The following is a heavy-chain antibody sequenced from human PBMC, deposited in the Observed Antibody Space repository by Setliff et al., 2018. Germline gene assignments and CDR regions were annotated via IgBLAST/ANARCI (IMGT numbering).Heavy chain of an antibody. CDR2: IYVSTGST. CDR1: GDSISSGIYH. J-gene: IGHJ3*01. D-gene: IGHD4-17*01. V-gene: IGHV4-61*02. CDR3: ARIGGSTTVNLLGLFQTPPDAFDF. Sequence: PSETLSLTCTVSGDSISSGIYHWSWIRQSAGKGLEWIGRIYVSTGSTNYSPSLKSRVSISVDRSKNQFSLNLTSVTAADTAVYYCARIGGSTTVNLLGLFQTPPDAFDFWGQGTMVTVSS.